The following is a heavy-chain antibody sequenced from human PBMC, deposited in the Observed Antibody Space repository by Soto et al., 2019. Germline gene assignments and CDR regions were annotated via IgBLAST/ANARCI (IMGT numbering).Heavy chain of an antibody. CDR2: SNHSGST. CDR1: GGSFSGYY. J-gene: IGHJ5*02. CDR3: ASASAAGNWSDP. Sequence: QVQLQQWGAGLLKPSETLSLTCAVYGGSFSGYYWSWIRQPPGKGLEWIGESNHSGSTNYNPSLRSRVIISVDRSKNQFSLKLSSVTAADTAVYYCASASAAGNWSDPWGQGTLVTVSS. V-gene: IGHV4-34*01. D-gene: IGHD6-13*01.